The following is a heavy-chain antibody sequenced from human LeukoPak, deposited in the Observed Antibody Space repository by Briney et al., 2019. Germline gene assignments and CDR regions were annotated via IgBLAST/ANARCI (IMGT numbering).Heavy chain of an antibody. J-gene: IGHJ2*01. CDR1: GGSISSGSYY. V-gene: IGHV4-61*02. D-gene: IGHD6-13*01. Sequence: SETLSLTCTVSGGSISSGSYYWSWLRQPAGKGLEWIGRIYTSGSTNYNPSLKSLATISVDTSKNQFSLELSSVTAADTAVYYCARVSSSWYQDWYFDLWGRGTLVTVSS. CDR2: IYTSGST. CDR3: ARVSSSWYQDWYFDL.